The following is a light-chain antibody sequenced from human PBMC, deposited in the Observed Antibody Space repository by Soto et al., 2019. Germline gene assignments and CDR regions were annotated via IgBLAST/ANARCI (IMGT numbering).Light chain of an antibody. Sequence: DIQMTQSPSTLSASVGDRVTITCRASQFISIWLAWYQQKPGKAPKLLMYKASSLESGVPSRFXGGGSGTEFTLTISSLQPDDFAAYYCQQYNDYSPRTFGQGTKVEIK. CDR2: KAS. J-gene: IGKJ1*01. CDR3: QQYNDYSPRT. V-gene: IGKV1-5*03. CDR1: QFISIW.